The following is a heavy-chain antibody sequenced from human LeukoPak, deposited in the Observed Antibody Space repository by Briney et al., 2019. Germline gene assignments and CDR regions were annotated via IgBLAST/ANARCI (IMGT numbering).Heavy chain of an antibody. CDR1: GFTVSSSY. V-gene: IGHV3-53*01. Sequence: GGSLRLSRAASGFTVSSSYMYWVRQAPGKGLEWVSFFYRGDSTYYAESVRGRFTISRDNSKNTLYLLMNSLIPEDTAVYYCAREVVSSPSYFDSWGQGTLVTVSS. CDR2: FYRGDST. CDR3: AREVVSSPSYFDS. J-gene: IGHJ4*02. D-gene: IGHD2-15*01.